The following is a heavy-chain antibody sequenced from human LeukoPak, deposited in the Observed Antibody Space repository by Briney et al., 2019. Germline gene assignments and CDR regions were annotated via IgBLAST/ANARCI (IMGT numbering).Heavy chain of an antibody. D-gene: IGHD2-2*01. Sequence: PGGSLRLSCAASGFSFSSDGMSWVRQAPRKGLEWVSGIIGGAGSTYYADSVKGRYTISRDNSKNTLYLQMNSLRAEDTAVYYCTHGSMYQLDYWGQGTLVTVSS. CDR1: GFSFSSDG. J-gene: IGHJ4*02. CDR2: IIGGAGST. V-gene: IGHV3-23*01. CDR3: THGSMYQLDY.